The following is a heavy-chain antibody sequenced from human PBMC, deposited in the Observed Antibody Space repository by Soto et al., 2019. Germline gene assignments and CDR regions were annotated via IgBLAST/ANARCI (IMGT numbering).Heavy chain of an antibody. CDR1: GVSISRGVYY. D-gene: IGHD5-18*01. CDR2: IYYSGST. V-gene: IGHV4-31*02. J-gene: IGHJ6*02. Sequence: SETRSRTWTVSGVSISRGVYYWIWIRQHPGKGLDWIGYIYYSGSTYYNPSLKSRATISVDTSKNQFSLKLSSVTAADTAVYYCARDWRGYSYGYYYYYGMDVWGQGTTVTVS. CDR3: ARDWRGYSYGYYYYYGMDV.